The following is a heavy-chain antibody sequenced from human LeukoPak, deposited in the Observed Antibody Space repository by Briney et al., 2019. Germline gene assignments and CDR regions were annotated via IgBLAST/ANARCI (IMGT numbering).Heavy chain of an antibody. V-gene: IGHV3-23*01. CDR1: GFTFTSYA. CDR2: ISGNGGAT. D-gene: IGHD3-22*01. J-gene: IGHJ4*02. CDR3: AKATTAIVVDNFFDY. Sequence: PGGSLRLSCAASGFTFTSYAMSWARQAPGKGLEWVSAISGNGGATYYADSVKGRFTISRDNSKNTLHLQMNSLRAEDTALYYCAKATTAIVVDNFFDYWGQGTLVSVSS.